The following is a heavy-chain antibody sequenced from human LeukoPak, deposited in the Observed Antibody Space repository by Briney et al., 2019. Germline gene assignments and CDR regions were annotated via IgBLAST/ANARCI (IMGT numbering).Heavy chain of an antibody. Sequence: ASVKVSCKASGDTFTSYYMHWVRQAPGQGLEWMGIINPSGGSNTYAQKFQGRVTMTRDMSTSTVYMELSSLRSEDTAVYYCASGRHYYDSSDYYYEGDAFDIWGQGTMVTVSS. CDR2: INPSGGSN. CDR1: GDTFTSYY. CDR3: ASGRHYYDSSDYYYEGDAFDI. D-gene: IGHD3-22*01. J-gene: IGHJ3*02. V-gene: IGHV1-46*01.